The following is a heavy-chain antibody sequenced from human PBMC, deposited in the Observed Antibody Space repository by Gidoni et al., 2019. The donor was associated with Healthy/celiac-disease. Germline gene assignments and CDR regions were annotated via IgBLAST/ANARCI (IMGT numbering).Heavy chain of an antibody. CDR3: ARLGSGSYYLFDY. Sequence: QLQLQESGPGLVKPSETLSLTCTVSGGSISSSSYYWGWIRQPPGKGLEWIGSIYYSGSTYYNPSLKSRVTISVDTSKNQFSLKLSSVTAADTAVYYCARLGSGSYYLFDYWGQGTLVTVSS. D-gene: IGHD3-10*01. CDR1: GGSISSSSYY. J-gene: IGHJ4*02. CDR2: IYYSGST. V-gene: IGHV4-39*01.